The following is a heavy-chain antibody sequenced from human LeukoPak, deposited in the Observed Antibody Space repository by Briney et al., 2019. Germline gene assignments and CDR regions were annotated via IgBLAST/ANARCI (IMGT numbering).Heavy chain of an antibody. CDR3: ARGRGIAVAPLIDY. V-gene: IGHV3-7*03. D-gene: IGHD6-19*01. CDR1: GFTFSSYW. CDR2: IKQDGSEK. J-gene: IGHJ4*02. Sequence: GGSLRLSCAASGFTFSSYWMSWVRQAPGKGLEWVANIKQDGSEKYYVDSVKGRFTISRDNAKNSLYLQMNSLRAEDTAVYYCARGRGIAVAPLIDYWGQGTLVTVSS.